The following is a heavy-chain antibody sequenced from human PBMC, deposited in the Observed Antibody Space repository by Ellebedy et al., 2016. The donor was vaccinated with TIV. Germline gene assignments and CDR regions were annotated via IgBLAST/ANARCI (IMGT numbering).Heavy chain of an antibody. V-gene: IGHV1-69*13. CDR3: ARDRCSSTSCYHLRYFDY. D-gene: IGHD2-2*01. J-gene: IGHJ4*02. Sequence: ASVKVSXXASGGTFSSYAISWVRQAPGQGLEWMGGIIPIFGTANYAQKFQGRVTITADESTSTAYMELSSLRSEDTAVYYCARDRCSSTSCYHLRYFDYWGQGTLVTVSS. CDR1: GGTFSSYA. CDR2: IIPIFGTA.